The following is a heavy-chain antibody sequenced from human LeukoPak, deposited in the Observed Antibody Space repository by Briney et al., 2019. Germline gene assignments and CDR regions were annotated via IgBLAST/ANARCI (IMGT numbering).Heavy chain of an antibody. D-gene: IGHD3-10*01. Sequence: GGSLRLSCAASGFDLSNHPMSWVRQAPGKGLEWLSTISGNGNTYYADSVKGRFTVSRDSAKNSLYLQMNSLRPEDTALYYCVKDMNPGGADVWGQGTTVTVSS. V-gene: IGHV3-23*01. J-gene: IGHJ6*02. CDR3: VKDMNPGGADV. CDR2: ISGNGNT. CDR1: GFDLSNHP.